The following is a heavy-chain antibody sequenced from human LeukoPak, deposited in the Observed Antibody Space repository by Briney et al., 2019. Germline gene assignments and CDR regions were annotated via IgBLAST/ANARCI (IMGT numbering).Heavy chain of an antibody. CDR3: AREGSETWYYYDSSGYYSFDY. J-gene: IGHJ4*02. CDR1: GYTFTGYH. V-gene: IGHV1-2*06. D-gene: IGHD3-22*01. Sequence: ASVKVSCKASGYTFTGYHMHWVRQAPGQGLEWMGRINPNSGDTNYAQKFQGRVTMTRDTSISTAYMELRSLRSDDTAVYYCAREGSETWYYYDSSGYYSFDYWGQGTLVTVSS. CDR2: INPNSGDT.